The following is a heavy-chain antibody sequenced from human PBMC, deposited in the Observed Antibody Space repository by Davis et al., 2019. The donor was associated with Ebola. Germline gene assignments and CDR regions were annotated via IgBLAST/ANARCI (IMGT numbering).Heavy chain of an antibody. CDR1: GFTFSTYG. V-gene: IGHV3-30*18. CDR3: VKERSDTYDFDY. J-gene: IGHJ4*02. D-gene: IGHD2-15*01. Sequence: PGGSLRLSCAASGFTFSTYGMHWVRQAPGKGLEWVAIVSRDGNKQFYGDSVKGRFTISRDNSKNTLHLQLYSLRVEDTAVYYCVKERSDTYDFDYWGQGTLVTVSS. CDR2: VSRDGNKQ.